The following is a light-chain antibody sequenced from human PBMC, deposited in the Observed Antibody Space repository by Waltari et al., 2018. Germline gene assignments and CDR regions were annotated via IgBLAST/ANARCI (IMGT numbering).Light chain of an antibody. CDR3: CSYAGSGTFVV. V-gene: IGLV2-23*03. CDR2: EGT. CDR1: SSDVGSYNL. Sequence: QSALTQPASVSGSPGQSITISCTGTSSDVGSYNLVSWYQQHPGTAPKRMLYEGTKRPSGVSNRFAGSKSVNTASLTISGLQAEDEADYYCCSYAGSGTFVVFGGGTKLTVL. J-gene: IGLJ2*01.